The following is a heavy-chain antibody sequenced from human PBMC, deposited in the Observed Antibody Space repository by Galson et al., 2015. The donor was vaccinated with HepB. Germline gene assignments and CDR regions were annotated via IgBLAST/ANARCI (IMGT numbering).Heavy chain of an antibody. V-gene: IGHV1-69*10. CDR3: ARGRGAYCSGGSCYSGFYY. J-gene: IGHJ4*02. CDR2: IIPILGIA. Sequence: SVKVSCKASGGTFSSYAISWVRQAPGQGLEWMGGIIPILGIANYAQKFQGRVTITADKSTSTAYMELSSLRSEDTAVYYCARGRGAYCSGGSCYSGFYYWGQGTLVTVSS. CDR1: GGTFSSYA. D-gene: IGHD2-15*01.